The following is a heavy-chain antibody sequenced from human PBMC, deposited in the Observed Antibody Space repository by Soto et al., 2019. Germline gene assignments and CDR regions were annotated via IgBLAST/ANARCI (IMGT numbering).Heavy chain of an antibody. D-gene: IGHD2-15*01. CDR2: ISSSSSYI. CDR1: GFTFSSYS. V-gene: IGHV3-21*01. J-gene: IGHJ4*02. Sequence: EVQLVESGGGLVKPGGSLRLSCAASGFTFSSYSMNWVRQAPGKGLEWVSSISSSSSYIYYADSVKGRFTIPRDNAKNSLYLQMNSLRAEDTGVYYCASICSGGSRYSIPGDYWGQGTLVTVSS. CDR3: ASICSGGSRYSIPGDY.